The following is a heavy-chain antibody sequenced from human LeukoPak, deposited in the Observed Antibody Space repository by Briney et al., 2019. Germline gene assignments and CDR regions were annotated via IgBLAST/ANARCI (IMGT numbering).Heavy chain of an antibody. CDR3: AKAAYDILTGYHYMDV. Sequence: PGGSLRLSCAASGFTFSSYEMNWVRQAPGKGLEWVSYISSSGSTIYYADSVKGRFTISRDNAKNSLYLQMNSLRAEDTALYYCAKAAYDILTGYHYMDVWGKGTTVTISS. D-gene: IGHD3-9*01. CDR1: GFTFSSYE. V-gene: IGHV3-48*03. J-gene: IGHJ6*03. CDR2: ISSSGSTI.